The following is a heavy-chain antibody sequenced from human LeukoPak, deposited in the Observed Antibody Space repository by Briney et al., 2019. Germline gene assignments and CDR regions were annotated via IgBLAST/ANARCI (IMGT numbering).Heavy chain of an antibody. CDR1: GFTFSSYS. D-gene: IGHD4-17*01. V-gene: IGHV3-48*01. CDR3: AKEGDLYGDPFDY. Sequence: GGSLRLSCAASGFTFSSYSMNWVRQAPGKGLEWLSYISTSSTTIYYADSVKGRFTISRDNSKNTLYLQMNSLRAEDTAVYYCAKEGDLYGDPFDYWGQGTLVTVSS. J-gene: IGHJ4*02. CDR2: ISTSSTTI.